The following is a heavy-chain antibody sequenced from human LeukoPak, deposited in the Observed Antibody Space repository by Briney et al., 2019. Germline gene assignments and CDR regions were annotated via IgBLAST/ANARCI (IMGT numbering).Heavy chain of an antibody. Sequence: GGSLRLSCAVSGLTFGHWVRQAPGKGLVWVSRISNDGTSTSYADSVKGRFTISRDNAKNSLYLQMNSLRAEDTAVYYCARGLSSSWYNPFDYWGQGTLVTVSS. D-gene: IGHD6-13*01. CDR3: ARGLSSSWYNPFDY. CDR2: ISNDGTST. J-gene: IGHJ4*02. V-gene: IGHV3-74*01. CDR1: GLTFG.